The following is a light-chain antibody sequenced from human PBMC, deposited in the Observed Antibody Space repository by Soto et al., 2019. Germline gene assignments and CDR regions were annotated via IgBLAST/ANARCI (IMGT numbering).Light chain of an antibody. Sequence: DIQMTQSPSTLSASVGDRVNITCRASQSISSWLAWYQQKPGKAPKLLIYDASSLESGVPSRFSGSGSGTEFTLTISSLQPDDFATYYCQQYNSYPYTFGQGTKLEI. CDR1: QSISSW. V-gene: IGKV1-5*01. J-gene: IGKJ2*01. CDR2: DAS. CDR3: QQYNSYPYT.